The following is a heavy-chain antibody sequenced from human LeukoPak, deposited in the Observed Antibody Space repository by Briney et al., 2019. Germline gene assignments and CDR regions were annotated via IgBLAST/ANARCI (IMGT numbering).Heavy chain of an antibody. CDR3: ARDGNYDSTPRDY. CDR1: GGTFSSYA. V-gene: IGHV1-69*04. J-gene: IGHJ4*02. D-gene: IGHD3-22*01. CDR2: IIPILGIA. Sequence: ASVKVSCKAPGGTFSSYAISWVRQAPGQGLEWMGRIIPILGIANYAQKFQGRVTVTADKSTSTAYMELSSLRSEDTAVYYCARDGNYDSTPRDYWGQGTLVTVSS.